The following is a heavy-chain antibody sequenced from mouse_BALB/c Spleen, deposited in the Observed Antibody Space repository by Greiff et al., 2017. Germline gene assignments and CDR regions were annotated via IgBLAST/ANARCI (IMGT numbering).Heavy chain of an antibody. CDR1: GFTFTDYY. V-gene: IGHV7-3*02. Sequence: VKLVESGGGLVQPGGSLRLSCATSGFTFTDYYMSWVRQPPGKALEWLGFIRNKANGYTTEYSASVKGRFTISRDNSQSILYLQMNTLRAEDSATYYCARALYDYDGWFAYWGQGTLVTVSA. CDR2: IRNKANGYTT. CDR3: ARALYDYDGWFAY. D-gene: IGHD2-4*01. J-gene: IGHJ3*01.